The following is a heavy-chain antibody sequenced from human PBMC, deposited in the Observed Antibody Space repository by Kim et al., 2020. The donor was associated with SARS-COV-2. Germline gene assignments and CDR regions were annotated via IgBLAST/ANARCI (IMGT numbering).Heavy chain of an antibody. V-gene: IGHV3-23*01. CDR3: AKGTRVARFLEWSSYYFDY. J-gene: IGHJ4*02. D-gene: IGHD3-3*01. CDR2: FTGGHYT. Sequence: EWVSRFTGGHYTYYADSVKGRFTISRDNSKNTVFLQMNSLRAEDTALYYCAKGTRVARFLEWSSYYFDYWGQGALVTVSS.